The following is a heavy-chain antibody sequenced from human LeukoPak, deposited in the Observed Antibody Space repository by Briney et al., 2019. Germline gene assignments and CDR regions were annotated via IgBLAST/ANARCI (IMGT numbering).Heavy chain of an antibody. CDR2: INPSGGST. D-gene: IGHD5-18*01. CDR1: GYTFTSYY. V-gene: IGHV1-46*01. CDR3: ARETPMATFDY. J-gene: IGHJ4*02. Sequence: ASVKVSCKASGYTFTSYYMHWVRQAPGQGLEWMGIINPSGGSTNYAQRFQGRVTMTRDRSTSTVYMELSSLRSDDTAVYYCARETPMATFDYWGQGTLVTVSS.